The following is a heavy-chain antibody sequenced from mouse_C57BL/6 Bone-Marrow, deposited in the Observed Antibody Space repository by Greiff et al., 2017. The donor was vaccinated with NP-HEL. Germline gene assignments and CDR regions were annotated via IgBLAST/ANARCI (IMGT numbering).Heavy chain of an antibody. J-gene: IGHJ1*03. D-gene: IGHD2-3*01. V-gene: IGHV1-58*01. Sequence: VQLKESGAELVRPGSSVKMSCKTSGYTFTSYGINWVKQRPGQGLEWIGYIYIGNGYTEYNEKFKGKATLTSDTSSSTAYMQLSSLTSEDSAIYFCARDWLLLPLWYFDVWGTGTTVTVSS. CDR1: GYTFTSYG. CDR3: ARDWLLLPLWYFDV. CDR2: IYIGNGYT.